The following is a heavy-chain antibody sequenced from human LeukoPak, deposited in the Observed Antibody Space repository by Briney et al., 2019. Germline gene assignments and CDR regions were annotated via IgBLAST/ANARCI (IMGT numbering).Heavy chain of an antibody. J-gene: IGHJ4*02. CDR2: ISSSSSYI. CDR1: GFTISSYS. CDR3: ARADGDYDYFDY. Sequence: GGSLRLSCAASGFTISSYSMNWVRQAPGKGLEWVSSISSSSSYIYYADSVKGRFTISRDNAKNSLYLQMNSLRAEDTAVYYCARADGDYDYFDYWGQGALVTVSS. V-gene: IGHV3-21*01. D-gene: IGHD4-17*01.